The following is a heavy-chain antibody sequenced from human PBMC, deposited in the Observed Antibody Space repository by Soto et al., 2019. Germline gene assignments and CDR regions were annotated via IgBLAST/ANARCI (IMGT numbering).Heavy chain of an antibody. CDR3: ARDRDFKYCSSTSCYFGWFDP. V-gene: IGHV1-69*04. Sequence: ASVKVSCKASGGTFSSYTISWVRQAPGQGLEWMGRIIPILGIANYAQKFQGRVTITADKSTSTAYMELSSLRSEDTAVYYCARDRDFKYCSSTSCYFGWFDPWGQGTLVTVSS. CDR2: IIPILGIA. CDR1: GGTFSSYT. J-gene: IGHJ5*02. D-gene: IGHD2-2*01.